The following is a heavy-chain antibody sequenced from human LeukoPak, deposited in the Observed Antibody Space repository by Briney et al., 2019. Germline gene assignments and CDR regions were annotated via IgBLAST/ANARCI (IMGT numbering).Heavy chain of an antibody. V-gene: IGHV4-59*01. CDR1: GGSISSYY. D-gene: IGHD5-24*01. CDR2: IYYSGST. Sequence: SETLSLTCTVSGGSISSYYWSWIREPPGKGLEWIGYIYYSGSTNYNPSLKSRVTISVDTSKNQFSLKLSSVTAADTAVYYCAREGWLQHFDYWGQGTLVTVSS. J-gene: IGHJ4*02. CDR3: AREGWLQHFDY.